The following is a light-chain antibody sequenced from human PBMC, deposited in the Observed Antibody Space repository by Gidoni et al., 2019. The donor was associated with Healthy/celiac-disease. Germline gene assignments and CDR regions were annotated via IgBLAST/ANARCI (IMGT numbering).Light chain of an antibody. J-gene: IGLJ2*01. CDR3: QSYDSSLSGSGV. Sequence: QSVLTQPPSVSGAPGPRVTISCTGSSSNIGANYDVHWYQQLPGTAPKLLIYGSTNRPSGVPDRFSGSKSGTSASLAITGLQAEDEADYYCQSYDSSLSGSGVFGGGTKLTVL. CDR2: GST. V-gene: IGLV1-40*01. CDR1: SSNIGANYD.